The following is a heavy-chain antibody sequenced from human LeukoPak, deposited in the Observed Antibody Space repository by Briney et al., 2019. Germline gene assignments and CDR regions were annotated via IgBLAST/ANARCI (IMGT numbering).Heavy chain of an antibody. D-gene: IGHD3-22*01. CDR3: TKYYYDSSGYLYYFDY. Sequence: GGSLRLSCAASGFTFTNAWMSWVRQAPGKGLEWVGRIKSKTDGGTADYAAPVKGRFTISRDDSKNTLYLQMNSLKTEDTAVYYCTKYYYDSSGYLYYFDYWGQGTLATVSS. J-gene: IGHJ4*02. CDR1: GFTFTNAW. V-gene: IGHV3-15*01. CDR2: IKSKTDGGTA.